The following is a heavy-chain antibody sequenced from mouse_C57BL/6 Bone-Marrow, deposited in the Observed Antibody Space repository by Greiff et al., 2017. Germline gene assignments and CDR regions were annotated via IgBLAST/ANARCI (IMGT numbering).Heavy chain of an antibody. D-gene: IGHD1-1*01. Sequence: VQLQQSGAELVRPGTSVKMSCKASGYTFTNYWIGWAKQRPGHGLEWIGDIYPGGGYTNYNEKFKGKATLTADKSSSTAYMQFSSLTSEDSAIYYCARGVVARAMDYWGQGTSVTVSS. CDR2: IYPGGGYT. J-gene: IGHJ4*01. V-gene: IGHV1-63*01. CDR3: ARGVVARAMDY. CDR1: GYTFTNYW.